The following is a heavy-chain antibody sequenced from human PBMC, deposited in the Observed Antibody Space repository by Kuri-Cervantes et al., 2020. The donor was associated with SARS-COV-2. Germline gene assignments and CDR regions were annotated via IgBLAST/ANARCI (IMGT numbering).Heavy chain of an antibody. CDR2: IYHSGST. CDR1: GGSISSGGYS. Sequence: LRLSCAVSGGSISSGGYSWSWIRQPPGKGLEWIGYIYHSGSTYYNPSLKSRVTISVDTSKNQFSLKLSSVTAADTAVYYCARDRSRAYYYDSSGFGAWGQGTLVTVSS. D-gene: IGHD3-22*01. CDR3: ARDRSRAYYYDSSGFGA. V-gene: IGHV4-30-2*01. J-gene: IGHJ5*02.